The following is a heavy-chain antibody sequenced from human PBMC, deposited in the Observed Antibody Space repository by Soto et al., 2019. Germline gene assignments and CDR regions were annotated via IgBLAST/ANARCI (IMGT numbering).Heavy chain of an antibody. J-gene: IGHJ4*02. CDR1: GGSISSGGYS. D-gene: IGHD6-13*01. Sequence: SETLSLTCAVSGGSISSGGYSWSWIRQPPGKGLEWIGYIYHSGSTYYNPSLKSRVTISVDTSKNQFSLKLSSVTAADTAVYYCARHDSSWYWFDYWGQGTLVTVSS. CDR2: IYHSGST. CDR3: ARHDSSWYWFDY. V-gene: IGHV4-30-2*01.